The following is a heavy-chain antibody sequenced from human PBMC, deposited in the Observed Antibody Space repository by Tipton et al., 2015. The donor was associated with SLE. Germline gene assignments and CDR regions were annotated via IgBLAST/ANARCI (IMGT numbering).Heavy chain of an antibody. Sequence: TLSLTCTVSGGSISSYYWSWIRQPAGKGLEWIGRIYTSGSTNYNPSLKSRGTMSVDTSKNQFSLKLSSVTAADTAVYYCARDYRGLGATTWFDPWGQGTLVTVSS. CDR3: ARDYRGLGATTWFDP. CDR2: IYTSGST. V-gene: IGHV4-4*07. J-gene: IGHJ5*02. CDR1: GGSISSYY. D-gene: IGHD1-26*01.